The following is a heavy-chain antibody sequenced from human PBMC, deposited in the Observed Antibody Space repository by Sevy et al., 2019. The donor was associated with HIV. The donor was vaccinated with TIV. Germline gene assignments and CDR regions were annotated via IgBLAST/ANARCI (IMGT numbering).Heavy chain of an antibody. J-gene: IGHJ3*02. V-gene: IGHV4-4*07. D-gene: IGHD6-13*01. Sequence: SETLSLTCTVSGGSISSYYWSWIRQPTGKGLEWIGRIYTSGSTNYNPSLKSRVTMSVETCKNQFSLKLSSVTAADTAVYYCARGGSSWYGDAFDIWGQGTMVTVSS. CDR3: ARGGSSWYGDAFDI. CDR2: IYTSGST. CDR1: GGSISSYY.